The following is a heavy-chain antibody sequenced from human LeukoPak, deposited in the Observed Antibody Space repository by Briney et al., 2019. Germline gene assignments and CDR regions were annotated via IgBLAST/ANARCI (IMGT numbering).Heavy chain of an antibody. Sequence: NPSETLSLTCTVSGGSISGYYWTWIRQPPGKGLEWIGYIYYSGSTDYNPSLKSRVTISIDTSKNQFSLKLSAVTAADTAVYYCARDVGATTDWFDPWGQGTLVTVSS. CDR1: GGSISGYY. CDR3: ARDVGATTDWFDP. D-gene: IGHD1-26*01. CDR2: IYYSGST. J-gene: IGHJ5*02. V-gene: IGHV4-59*12.